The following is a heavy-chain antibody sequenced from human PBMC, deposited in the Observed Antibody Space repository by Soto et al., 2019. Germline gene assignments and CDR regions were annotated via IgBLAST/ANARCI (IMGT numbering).Heavy chain of an antibody. CDR3: ARAYYYDSSGFSPGGY. CDR1: GFTFSTYW. V-gene: IGHV3-7*01. J-gene: IGHJ4*02. Sequence: PGGSLRLSCSASGFTFSTYWMSWVRQAPGKGLEWVANIKQDGSKKYYVDSVRGRFTISRDTAKNSLYLQMNSLRAEDTAVYYCARAYYYDSSGFSPGGYWGQGTLVTVSS. CDR2: IKQDGSKK. D-gene: IGHD3-22*01.